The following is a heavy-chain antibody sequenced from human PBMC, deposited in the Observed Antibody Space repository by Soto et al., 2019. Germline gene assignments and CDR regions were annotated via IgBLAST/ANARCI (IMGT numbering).Heavy chain of an antibody. CDR2: IIPIFGTA. J-gene: IGHJ4*02. CDR1: GGSFNRHT. D-gene: IGHD3-22*01. Sequence: QVQLVQSGAEMRKPGSSVRVSCKASGGSFNRHTISWVRQAPGQGLEWMGGIIPIFGTANHAQKFQGRVTIIADESTSTVYMELSSLRSDATAIYYCARGWGYDSTDYYYAYWGQGTLVIVSS. V-gene: IGHV1-69*01. CDR3: ARGWGYDSTDYYYAY.